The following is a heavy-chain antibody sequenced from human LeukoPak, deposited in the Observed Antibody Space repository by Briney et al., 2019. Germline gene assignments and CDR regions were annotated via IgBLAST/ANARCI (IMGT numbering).Heavy chain of an antibody. D-gene: IGHD2-15*01. CDR3: ARHKEGWSAPVVDF. V-gene: IGHV4-59*08. Sequence: SETLSLTCTVSGGSISSYYWSWIRQPPGKGLEWIGYIYYSGSTNYNPSLKNRVTISVDTSKNQFSLKVNSVTAADTALYFCARHKEGWSAPVVDFWGQGTLVTVSS. CDR2: IYYSGST. J-gene: IGHJ4*02. CDR1: GGSISSYY.